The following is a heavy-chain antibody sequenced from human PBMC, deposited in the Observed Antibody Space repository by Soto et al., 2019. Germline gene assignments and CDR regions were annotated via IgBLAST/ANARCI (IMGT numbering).Heavy chain of an antibody. CDR2: INHSGST. V-gene: IGHV4-34*01. D-gene: IGHD2-15*01. CDR3: ARSRYCSGGSCYGYFQY. J-gene: IGHJ1*01. CDR1: GGSFSGYY. Sequence: SETLSLTCAVYGGSFSGYYWSWIRQPPGKGLEWIGEINHSGSTNYNPSLKSRVTISVDTSKNQFSLKLSSVTAADTAVYYCARSRYCSGGSCYGYFQYWGQGTLVTVSS.